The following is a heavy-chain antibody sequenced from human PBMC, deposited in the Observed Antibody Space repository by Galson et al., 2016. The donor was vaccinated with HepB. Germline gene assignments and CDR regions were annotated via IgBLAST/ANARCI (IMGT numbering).Heavy chain of an antibody. D-gene: IGHD3-10*01. J-gene: IGHJ4*02. CDR1: QFSFSTYG. Sequence: SLRLSCAASQFSFSTYGMHWVRQAPGKGLEWVALIWSDGSNKYYADSAKGRFTISRDNSKNTLYLRMNSVGVEDTAVYFCAKSGFFGELDKWGQGTGVVVSS. CDR2: IWSDGSNK. CDR3: AKSGFFGELDK. V-gene: IGHV3-33*06.